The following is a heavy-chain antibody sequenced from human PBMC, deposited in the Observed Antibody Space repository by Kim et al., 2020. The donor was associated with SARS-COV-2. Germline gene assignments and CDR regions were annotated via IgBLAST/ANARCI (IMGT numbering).Heavy chain of an antibody. V-gene: IGHV4-59*13. CDR1: GGSISSYY. Sequence: SETLSLTCTVSGGSISSYYWSWIRQPPGKGLEWIGYIYYSGSTNYNPSLKSRVTISVDTSKNQFSLKLSSVTAADTAVYYCARGLPGGGLWFGELNYYYYGMDVWGQGTTVTVSS. D-gene: IGHD3-10*01. J-gene: IGHJ6*02. CDR3: ARGLPGGGLWFGELNYYYYGMDV. CDR2: IYYSGST.